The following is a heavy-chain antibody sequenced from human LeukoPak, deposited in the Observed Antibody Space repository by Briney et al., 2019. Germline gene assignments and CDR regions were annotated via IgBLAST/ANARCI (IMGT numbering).Heavy chain of an antibody. V-gene: IGHV4-59*01. D-gene: IGHD1-26*01. J-gene: IGHJ3*02. CDR3: ARGWELLANDAFDI. Sequence: SETLSLTCTVSGGSISSYYWSWIRQPPGKGLEWIGYIYYSGSTNYNPSLKSRVTISVDTSKNQFSLKLSSVTAADTAVYYCARGWELLANDAFDIWGQGTMVTVSS. CDR2: IYYSGST. CDR1: GGSISSYY.